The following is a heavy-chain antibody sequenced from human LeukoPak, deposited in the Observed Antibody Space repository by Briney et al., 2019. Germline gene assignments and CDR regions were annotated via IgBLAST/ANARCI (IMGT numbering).Heavy chain of an antibody. D-gene: IGHD6-19*01. CDR1: GGSISSGDYY. J-gene: IGHJ3*02. CDR3: ARERTAVAGTQHAFDI. Sequence: SQTLSLTCTVSGGSISSGDYYWSWIRQPPGKGLEWIVYIYYSGSTYYNPSLKSRVTISVDTSKNQFSLKLSSVTAADTAVYYCARERTAVAGTQHAFDIWGQGTMVTVSS. CDR2: IYYSGST. V-gene: IGHV4-30-4*08.